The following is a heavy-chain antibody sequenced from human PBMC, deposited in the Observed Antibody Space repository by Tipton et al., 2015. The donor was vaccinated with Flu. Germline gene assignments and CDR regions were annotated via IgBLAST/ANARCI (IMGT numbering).Heavy chain of an antibody. D-gene: IGHD3-10*02. CDR3: ARLSYYDVDLKNFYFED. CDR1: GASINSYF. J-gene: IGHJ4*02. Sequence: TLSLTCTVSGASINSYFWSWIRQPPGKGLEWIGGMSYSGNTYYNPSLKSRVVISVDTSKNQFCLRLTSVTAADTAVYYCARLSYYDVDLKNFYFEDWGQGTLVTVSS. V-gene: IGHV4-59*05. CDR2: MSYSGNT.